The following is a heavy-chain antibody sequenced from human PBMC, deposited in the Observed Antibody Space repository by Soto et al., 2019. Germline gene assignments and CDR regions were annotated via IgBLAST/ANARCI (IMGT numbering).Heavy chain of an antibody. V-gene: IGHV3-48*02. D-gene: IGHD6-19*01. CDR3: ARSVEGHFDY. CDR2: ITSDTNTI. Sequence: PSETLSLTCAVYGGSFSGYYWNWIRQAPGKGLEWSAYITSDTNTIKYADSVKGRFTISRDNAENSVYLQMNSLRDEDTAVYYCARSVEGHFDYWGQGTVVTVSS. CDR1: GGSFSGYY. J-gene: IGHJ4*02.